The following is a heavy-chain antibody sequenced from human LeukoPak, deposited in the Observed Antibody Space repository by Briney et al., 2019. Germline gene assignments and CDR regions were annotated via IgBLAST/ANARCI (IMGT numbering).Heavy chain of an antibody. D-gene: IGHD3-10*02. V-gene: IGHV3-48*04. CDR1: GFSFSSYS. Sequence: VQPGGSLRLSCAASGFSFSSYSFNWVRQAPGKGLEWISYISSSSLTIDYADSVRGRFTISRDNAKNSLYLQMNSLRAEDTAVYYCAELGITMIGGVWGKGTTVTISS. J-gene: IGHJ6*04. CDR2: ISSSSLTI. CDR3: AELGITMIGGV.